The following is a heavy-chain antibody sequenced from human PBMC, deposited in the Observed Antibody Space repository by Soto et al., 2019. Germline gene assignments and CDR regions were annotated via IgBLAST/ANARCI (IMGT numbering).Heavy chain of an antibody. D-gene: IGHD6-19*01. CDR1: GFTFSSYA. CDR2: ISGRGGST. V-gene: IGHV3-23*01. J-gene: IGHJ6*04. CDR3: AKSSVAGPHVDV. Sequence: EVQLLESGGGLVQPGGSLRLSCAASGFTFSSYAMSWVRQAPGKGLEWVSAISGRGGSTYYADSVKGRFTISRDNSKNTLYLQMNSLRAEDTAVYYCAKSSVAGPHVDVWGKGTTVTVSS.